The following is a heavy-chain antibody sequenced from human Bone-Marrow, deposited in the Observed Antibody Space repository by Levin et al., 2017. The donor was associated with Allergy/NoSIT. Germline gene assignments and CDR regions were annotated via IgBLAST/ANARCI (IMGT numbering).Heavy chain of an antibody. CDR3: ARDDKRTYYYDSGPTPGICN. CDR1: GYTFTGYY. V-gene: IGHV1-2*02. Sequence: GESLKISCKASGYTFTGYYMHWVRQAPGQGLEWMGWINPNSGGTNYAQKFQGRVTMTRDTSISTAYMELSRLRSDDTAVYYCARDDKRTYYYDSGPTPGICNWGQGTLVTVSS. D-gene: IGHD3-22*01. CDR2: INPNSGGT. J-gene: IGHJ4*02.